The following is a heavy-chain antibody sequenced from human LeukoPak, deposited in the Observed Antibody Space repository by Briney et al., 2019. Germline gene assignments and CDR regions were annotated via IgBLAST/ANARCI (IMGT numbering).Heavy chain of an antibody. CDR1: GGTFSSYS. D-gene: IGHD3-10*01. J-gene: IGHJ6*03. CDR3: ERWYGSGSYQHYYYYMDV. CDR2: IIPIFGTA. V-gene: IGHV1-69*05. Sequence: SVKVSCKASGGTFSSYSISWVRQAPGQGLEWMGGIIPIFGTANYAQKFQGRVTITTDESTSTAYMELSRLRSEDTAVYYCERWYGSGSYQHYYYYMDVWGKGTTVTVSS.